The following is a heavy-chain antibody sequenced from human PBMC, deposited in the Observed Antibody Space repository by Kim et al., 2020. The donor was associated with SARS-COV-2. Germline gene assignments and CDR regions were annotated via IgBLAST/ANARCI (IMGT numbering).Heavy chain of an antibody. J-gene: IGHJ5*02. CDR2: VHDTVTT. D-gene: IGHD3-10*01. CDR1: GASIRGYH. V-gene: IGHV4-59*01. CDR3: AAYIEGRGGSGS. Sequence: SETLSLTCSVSGASIRGYHWGWIRQPPRKGLEWIGHVHDTVTTKYDPSFKSRVTISADFSKNQFSLRLTSVTVADTAVSYCAAYIEGRGGSGSWGQGTLV.